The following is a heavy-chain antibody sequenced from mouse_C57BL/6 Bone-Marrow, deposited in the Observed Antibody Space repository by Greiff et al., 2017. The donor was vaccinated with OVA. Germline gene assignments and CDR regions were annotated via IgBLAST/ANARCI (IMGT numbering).Heavy chain of an antibody. J-gene: IGHJ1*03. D-gene: IGHD1-1*01. CDR2: IDPSDSYT. Sequence: QVQLQQPGAELVMPGASVKLSCKASGYTFTSYWMHWVKQRPGQGLEWIGEIDPSDSYTNYNQKFKGKSTLTVDKSSSTAYMQLSSLTSEDSAGYYCARFITTANWYFDVWGTGTTVTVSS. CDR1: GYTFTSYW. V-gene: IGHV1-69*01. CDR3: ARFITTANWYFDV.